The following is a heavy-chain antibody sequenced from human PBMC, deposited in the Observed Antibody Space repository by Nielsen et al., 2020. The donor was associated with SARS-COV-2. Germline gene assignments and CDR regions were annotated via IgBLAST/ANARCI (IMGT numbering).Heavy chain of an antibody. J-gene: IGHJ4*02. CDR2: INPTNGGT. CDR1: GYTFTNHY. D-gene: IGHD3-22*01. Sequence: ASVKVSCKASGYTFTNHYMHWVRQAPGQGLEWMELINPTNGGTTYAQKFLGTVTMTRDTSTSTVYMELSSLRFDDTAVYYCARDSSGTYRRVDYWGQGTLVTVSS. V-gene: IGHV1-46*01. CDR3: ARDSSGTYRRVDY.